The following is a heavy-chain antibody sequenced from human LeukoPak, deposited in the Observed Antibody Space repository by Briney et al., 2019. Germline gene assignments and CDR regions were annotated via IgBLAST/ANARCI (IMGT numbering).Heavy chain of an antibody. V-gene: IGHV3-23*01. CDR2: ISGSGGST. CDR3: AKPNIVVVPAALGAFDI. Sequence: GGSLRFSCAASGFTFSSYAMSWARQAPGKGLEWVSAISGSGGSTYYADSVKGRFTISRDNSKNTLYLQMNSLRAEDTAVYYCAKPNIVVVPAALGAFDIWGQGTMVTVSS. D-gene: IGHD2-2*01. J-gene: IGHJ3*02. CDR1: GFTFSSYA.